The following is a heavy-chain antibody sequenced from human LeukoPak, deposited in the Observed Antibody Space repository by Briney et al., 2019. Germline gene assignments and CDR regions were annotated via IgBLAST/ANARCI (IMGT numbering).Heavy chain of an antibody. J-gene: IGHJ4*02. CDR1: GGSVSSGSYY. Sequence: SETLSLTCTVSGGSVSSGSYYWGWIRQPPGKGLEWIGSIYYSGSTYYNPSLKSRVTISVDTSKNQFSLKLSSVTAADTAVYYCARGGEAVAGLFDYWGQGTLATVSS. D-gene: IGHD6-19*01. CDR3: ARGGEAVAGLFDY. V-gene: IGHV4-39*01. CDR2: IYYSGST.